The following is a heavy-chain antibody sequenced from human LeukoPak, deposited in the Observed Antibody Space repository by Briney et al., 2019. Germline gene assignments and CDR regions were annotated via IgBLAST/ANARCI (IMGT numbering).Heavy chain of an antibody. J-gene: IGHJ4*02. Sequence: GGSLRLSCAASGFTFTSHSMHWVRQAPGKGLEWISYITSSSSTIYYADSVKGRFTISRDNAKNSLYLQMNSLRDEDTGVYYCARGSTGMAFFDYWGQGTLVTVSS. CDR1: GFTFTSHS. CDR2: ITSSSSTI. V-gene: IGHV3-48*02. CDR3: ARGSTGMAFFDY. D-gene: IGHD1-1*01.